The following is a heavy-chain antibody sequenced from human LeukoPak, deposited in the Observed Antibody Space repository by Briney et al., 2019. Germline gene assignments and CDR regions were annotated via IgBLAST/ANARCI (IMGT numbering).Heavy chain of an antibody. V-gene: IGHV3-73*01. Sequence: PGGSLRLSCAASGFTFSGSAMHWVRQASGRGLEWVGRIRTKANSYATSYAASLKGRFTISRDDSKNTAYLQMNSLRTEDTAVYYCARDLDGSSGCDYWGQGTLVTVSS. D-gene: IGHD6-13*01. CDR3: ARDLDGSSGCDY. CDR1: GFTFSGSA. CDR2: IRTKANSYAT. J-gene: IGHJ4*02.